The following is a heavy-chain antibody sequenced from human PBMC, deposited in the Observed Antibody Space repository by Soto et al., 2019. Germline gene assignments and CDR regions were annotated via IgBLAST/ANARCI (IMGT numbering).Heavy chain of an antibody. CDR3: ARGMGIAAGAYYFDY. J-gene: IGHJ4*02. CDR2: ITNIGSP. Sequence: QVQLQQWGAGLLKPSETLSLTCAVYGGSFSGYYWIWIRQPPGQGLEWIGEITNIGSPNYNPSLNSLVTISVDTSKNQVSLKLSSVTAADTAVYYCARGMGIAAGAYYFDYWGQGTLVTFSS. V-gene: IGHV4-34*01. D-gene: IGHD6-13*01. CDR1: GGSFSGYY.